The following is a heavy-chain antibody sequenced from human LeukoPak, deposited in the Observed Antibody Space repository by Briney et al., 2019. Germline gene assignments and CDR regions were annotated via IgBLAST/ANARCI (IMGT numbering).Heavy chain of an antibody. V-gene: IGHV3-23*01. Sequence: AGSLTLSCAASGFTFSSYAMSWVRQAPGKGLDWVSPISGSGGSTYYADSVKGRFTISRDNSKNPLYLQMNSLRAEDTAVYYCAPNIGGYCSSTSCYSDYWGQGTLVTVSS. J-gene: IGHJ4*02. CDR1: GFTFSSYA. CDR3: APNIGGYCSSTSCYSDY. D-gene: IGHD2-2*02. CDR2: ISGSGGST.